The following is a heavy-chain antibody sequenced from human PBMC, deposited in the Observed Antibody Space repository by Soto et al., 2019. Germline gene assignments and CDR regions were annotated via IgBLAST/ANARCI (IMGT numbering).Heavy chain of an antibody. CDR1: GYTFTSYA. J-gene: IGHJ4*02. V-gene: IGHV1-3*01. D-gene: IGHD4-17*01. Sequence: VASVTVSCTASGYTFTSYAIQWVRQAPGQRLEWMGWINAGNGNTKYSQKFQGRVTITRDTSASTAYMELSSLRSEDTAVYYCARAGTGYGDGLLDYRGQGTLVTVSS. CDR3: ARAGTGYGDGLLDY. CDR2: INAGNGNT.